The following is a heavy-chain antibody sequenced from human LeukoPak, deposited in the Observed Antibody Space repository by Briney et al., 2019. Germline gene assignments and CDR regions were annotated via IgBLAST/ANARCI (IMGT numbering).Heavy chain of an antibody. CDR3: ARDLDYSSGFLGYAFDI. CDR1: GYTFTSYG. D-gene: IGHD6-19*01. Sequence: ASVKVSCKASGYTFTSYGIIWVRQAPGQGLEWMGWISAYNGNTNYAQKLQGRVTMTTDTSTSTAYMELRSLRSDDTAVYYCARDLDYSSGFLGYAFDIWGQGTMVTVSS. CDR2: ISAYNGNT. J-gene: IGHJ3*02. V-gene: IGHV1-18*01.